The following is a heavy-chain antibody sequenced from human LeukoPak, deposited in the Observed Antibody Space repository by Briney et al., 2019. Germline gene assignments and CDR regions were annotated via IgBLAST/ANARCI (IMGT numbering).Heavy chain of an antibody. Sequence: GGSLRLSCAASGFTVSSNYMSWVRQAQGKGLEWVSVIYSGGSTYYADSVKGRFTISRDNSKNTLYLQMNSLRAEDTAVYYCARDTHYYGSGSPAFDIWGQGTMVTVSS. V-gene: IGHV3-66*01. CDR2: IYSGGST. D-gene: IGHD3-10*01. J-gene: IGHJ3*02. CDR3: ARDTHYYGSGSPAFDI. CDR1: GFTVSSNY.